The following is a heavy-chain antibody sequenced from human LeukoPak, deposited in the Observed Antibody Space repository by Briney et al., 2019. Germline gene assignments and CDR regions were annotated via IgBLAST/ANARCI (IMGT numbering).Heavy chain of an antibody. CDR1: GFTFSSFW. D-gene: IGHD1-1*01. V-gene: IGHV3-21*01. CDR3: ARSAAGTYY. J-gene: IGHJ4*02. Sequence: PGGSLRLSCAASGFTFSSFWMNWVRQAPGKGLEWVSSISSSSSYKYYTDSVKGRFTISRDNAKNSLYPQMNSLRAEDTAVYYCARSAAGTYYWGQGTLVTVSS. CDR2: ISSSSSYK.